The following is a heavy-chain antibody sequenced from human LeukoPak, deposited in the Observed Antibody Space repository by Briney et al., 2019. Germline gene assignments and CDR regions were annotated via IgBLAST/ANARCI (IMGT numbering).Heavy chain of an antibody. CDR2: IYHSGST. V-gene: IGHV4-38-2*01. J-gene: IGHJ4*02. D-gene: IGHD4/OR15-4a*01. Sequence: KPSETLSLTCAVSGYSIGSGYYWGWIRQPPGKGLEWIGSIYHSGSTYYNPSLKSRVTISVDTSKNQFSLKLSSVTAPDTAVYYCARLTTPFDYWGQGTLVTVSS. CDR3: ARLTTPFDY. CDR1: GYSIGSGYY.